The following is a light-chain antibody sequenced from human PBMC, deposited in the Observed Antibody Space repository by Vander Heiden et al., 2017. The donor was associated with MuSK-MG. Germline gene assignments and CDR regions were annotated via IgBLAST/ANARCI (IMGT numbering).Light chain of an antibody. CDR3: QSYDSSLSGYVI. J-gene: IGLJ2*01. V-gene: IGLV1-40*01. CDR1: SSNIGAGYD. Sequence: QSVLTHPPSVSGAPGQRVPISCPGSSSNIGAGYDVHWYQQLPGTAPKLLIYGNTNRPAGVPDRFSVSKSATSASLAITGLQAEDEADYYCQSYDSSLSGYVIFGGGTKLTVL. CDR2: GNT.